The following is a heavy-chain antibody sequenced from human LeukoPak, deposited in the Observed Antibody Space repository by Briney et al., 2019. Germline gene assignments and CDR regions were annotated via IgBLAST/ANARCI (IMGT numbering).Heavy chain of an antibody. Sequence: SETLSLTCTVSGGSISSGGYYWSWIRQHPGKGLEWIGYIYYSGSTYYNPSPKSRVTISVDTSKNQFSLKLSSVTAADTAVYYCARDCSSTSCYDAFDIWGQGTMVTVSS. CDR3: ARDCSSTSCYDAFDI. D-gene: IGHD2-2*01. V-gene: IGHV4-31*03. J-gene: IGHJ3*02. CDR2: IYYSGST. CDR1: GGSISSGGYY.